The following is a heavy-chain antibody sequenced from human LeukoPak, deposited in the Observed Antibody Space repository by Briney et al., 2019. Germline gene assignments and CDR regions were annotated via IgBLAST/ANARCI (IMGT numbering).Heavy chain of an antibody. CDR1: GGSISSYY. CDR3: AKIVGLPATMAYFDY. Sequence: SETLSLTCSVSGGSISSYYWSWIRQPPGKGLEWIGYIFYSGRTNYNPSLKSRVTISVDTSKNQFSLTLSSVTAADTAVYYCAKIVGLPATMAYFDYWGQGILITVSS. V-gene: IGHV4-59*01. D-gene: IGHD2-2*01. CDR2: IFYSGRT. J-gene: IGHJ4*02.